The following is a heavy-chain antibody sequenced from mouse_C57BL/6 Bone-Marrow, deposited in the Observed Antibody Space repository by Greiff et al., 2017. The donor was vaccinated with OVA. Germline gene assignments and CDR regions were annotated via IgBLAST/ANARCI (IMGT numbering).Heavy chain of an antibody. CDR1: GFNIKDDY. CDR2: IDPENGDT. CDR3: TSYGNFDY. Sequence: EVHLVESGAELVRPGASVTLSCTASGFNIKDDYMHWVKQRPEQGLEWIGWIDPENGDTEYASKFQGKATITADTSSNTASLQLSSLTSEDTAVYYCTSYGNFDYWGQGTTLTVSS. D-gene: IGHD2-1*01. V-gene: IGHV14-4*01. J-gene: IGHJ2*01.